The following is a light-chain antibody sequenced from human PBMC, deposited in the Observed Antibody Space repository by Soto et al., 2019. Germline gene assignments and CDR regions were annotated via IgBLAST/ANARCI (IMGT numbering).Light chain of an antibody. CDR3: QQYNNWPPGT. J-gene: IGKJ3*01. Sequence: EIVMTQSPATLSVSPGERATLSCRASQSVSSNLAWYQQKPGHAPRLLIYGASTRATGIPARFSGSASGTDFTLTISSLQSEDFAVYYCQQYNNWPPGTFGPGTKVDIK. CDR1: QSVSSN. CDR2: GAS. V-gene: IGKV3-15*01.